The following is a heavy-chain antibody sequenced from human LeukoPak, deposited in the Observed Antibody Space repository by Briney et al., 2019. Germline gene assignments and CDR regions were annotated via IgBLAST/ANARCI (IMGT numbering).Heavy chain of an antibody. CDR2: ISYDGSNK. CDR1: GFTFSSYG. CDR3: AKAGGYSSSSHYFDY. D-gene: IGHD6-6*01. V-gene: IGHV3-30*18. Sequence: GGSLRLSCAASGFTFSSYGMHWVRQAPGKGLEWAAVISYDGSNKYYADSVKGRFTISRDNSKNTLYLQMNSLRAEDTAVYYCAKAGGYSSSSHYFDYWGQGTLVTVSS. J-gene: IGHJ4*02.